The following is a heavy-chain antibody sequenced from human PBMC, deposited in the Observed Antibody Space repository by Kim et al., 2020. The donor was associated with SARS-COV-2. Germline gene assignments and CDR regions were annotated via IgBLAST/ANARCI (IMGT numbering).Heavy chain of an antibody. D-gene: IGHD3-10*01. J-gene: IGHJ4*02. CDR3: AKGLLWFGELSTSFDY. CDR2: ISGSGGST. CDR1: GFTFSSYA. Sequence: GGSLRLSCAASGFTFSSYAMSWVRQAPGKGLEWVSAISGSGGSTYYADSVKGRFTISRDNSKNTLYLQMNSLRAEDTAVYYCAKGLLWFGELSTSFDYWGQGTLVTVSS. V-gene: IGHV3-23*01.